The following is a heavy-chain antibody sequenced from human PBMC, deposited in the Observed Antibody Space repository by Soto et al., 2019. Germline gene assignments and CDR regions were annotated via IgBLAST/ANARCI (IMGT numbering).Heavy chain of an antibody. CDR2: ISSSVNSA. D-gene: IGHD3-9*01. CDR1: GFTFGSYA. J-gene: IGHJ4*02. V-gene: IGHV3-23*01. Sequence: GGFLRLSCAASGFTFGSYAMIWVRQAPGKGLVWVSTISSSVNSAYYADSVKGRFTVSRDKSTSTAYMELSSLRSEDTAVYYCAYRLRYFDWPPDYWGQGTLVTVSS. CDR3: AYRLRYFDWPPDY.